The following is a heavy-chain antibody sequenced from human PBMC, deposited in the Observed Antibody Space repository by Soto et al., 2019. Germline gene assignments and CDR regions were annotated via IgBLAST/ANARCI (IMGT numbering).Heavy chain of an antibody. J-gene: IGHJ6*02. D-gene: IGHD6-13*01. CDR2: ISSSSSYI. CDR3: ARDSGSSSDYYGMDV. Sequence: EVQLVDSGGGLVKPGGSLRLSCAASGFIFTSYSMNWVRQAPGKVLEWVSSISSSSSYIYYADSVKGRFTISRDNAKNSLYLQMSSLRAEDTAVYYCARDSGSSSDYYGMDVWGQGTTVTVSS. V-gene: IGHV3-21*01. CDR1: GFIFTSYS.